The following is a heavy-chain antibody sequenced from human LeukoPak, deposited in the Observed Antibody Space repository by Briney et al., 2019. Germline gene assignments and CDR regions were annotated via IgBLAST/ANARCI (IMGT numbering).Heavy chain of an antibody. CDR1: GYTFTSYY. J-gene: IGHJ1*01. CDR3: ARDIRSAYYYDH. V-gene: IGHV1-46*01. CDR2: INPSGGST. Sequence: ASVTVSFKASGYTFTSYYMHWVRQAPGQGLEWMGIINPSGGSTSYAQKFQGRVTMTRDTSTSTVYMELSSLRSEDTAVYYCARDIRSAYYYDHWGQGTLVTVSS. D-gene: IGHD3-22*01.